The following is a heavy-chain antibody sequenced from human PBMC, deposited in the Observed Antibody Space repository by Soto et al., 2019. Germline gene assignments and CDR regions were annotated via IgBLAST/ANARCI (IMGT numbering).Heavy chain of an antibody. V-gene: IGHV1-8*01. D-gene: IGHD4-17*01. J-gene: IGHJ6*03. CDR3: ARGFYGDYPEILSYYYYMDV. Sequence: SCKASGYTFTSYDINWVRQATGQGLEWMGWMNPNSGNTGYAQKFQGRVTMTRNTSISTAYMELSSLRSEDTAVYYCARGFYGDYPEILSYYYYMDVWGKGTTVTVSS. CDR2: MNPNSGNT. CDR1: GYTFTSYD.